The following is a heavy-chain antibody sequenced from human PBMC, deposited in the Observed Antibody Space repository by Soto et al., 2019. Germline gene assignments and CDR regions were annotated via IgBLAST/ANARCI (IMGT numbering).Heavy chain of an antibody. CDR2: ISGSGGST. V-gene: IGHV3-23*01. J-gene: IGHJ4*02. D-gene: IGHD2-21*02. CDR1: GFTFSSYA. Sequence: GGSLRLSCAASGFTFSSYAMSWVRQAPGKGLEWVSAISGSGGSTYYEDSVKGRFTISRDNSKNTLYRQMNSLRAEDTAVYYCAKGPMYCGGDCYPDWGQGTLVTVSS. CDR3: AKGPMYCGGDCYPD.